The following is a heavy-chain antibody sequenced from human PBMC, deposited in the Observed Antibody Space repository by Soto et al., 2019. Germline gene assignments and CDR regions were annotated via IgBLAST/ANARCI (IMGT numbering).Heavy chain of an antibody. D-gene: IGHD2-2*01. CDR1: GFTFSSYG. Sequence: GSLRLSCAASGFTFSSYGMHWVRQAPGKGLEWVAVISYDGSNKYYADSVKGRFTISRDNSKNTLYLQMNSLRAEDTAVYYCAKDSVVVVPAAPYYYYYGMDVWGQGTTVTVSS. CDR2: ISYDGSNK. J-gene: IGHJ6*02. CDR3: AKDSVVVVPAAPYYYYYGMDV. V-gene: IGHV3-30*18.